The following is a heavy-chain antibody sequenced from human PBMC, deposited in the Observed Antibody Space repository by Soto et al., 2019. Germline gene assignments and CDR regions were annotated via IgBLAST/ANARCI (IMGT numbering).Heavy chain of an antibody. CDR1: GYTFTGYY. CDR3: ARELTEDYDFWSGYPQRYYGMDV. Sequence: ASVKVSCKASGYTFTGYYMHWVRQAPGQGREGVGWINPNSGGTNYAQKFQGWVTMTRDTSISTAYMELSRLRSDDTAVYYCARELTEDYDFWSGYPQRYYGMDVWGQGTTVTVSS. J-gene: IGHJ6*02. CDR2: INPNSGGT. V-gene: IGHV1-2*04. D-gene: IGHD3-3*01.